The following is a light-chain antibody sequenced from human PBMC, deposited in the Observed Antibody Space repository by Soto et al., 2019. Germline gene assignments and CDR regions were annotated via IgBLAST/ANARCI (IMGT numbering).Light chain of an antibody. V-gene: IGKV1-16*01. Sequence: DIQMTQSPSSLSASVGDSVTITCRASQGINKSLAWFQQKPGKAPKALISTASRLQSGVPSRFSGSGSGIPFTLTINNLQPEDFAIYYCQQYESVLLTFGAGTRVEIK. CDR3: QQYESVLLT. CDR1: QGINKS. CDR2: TAS. J-gene: IGKJ4*01.